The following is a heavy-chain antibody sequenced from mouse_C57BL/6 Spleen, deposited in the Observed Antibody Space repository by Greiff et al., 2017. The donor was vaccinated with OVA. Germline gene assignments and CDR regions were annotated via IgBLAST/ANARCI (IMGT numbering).Heavy chain of an antibody. CDR2: ISYSGST. V-gene: IGHV3-1*01. D-gene: IGHD1-1*01. CDR3: ARERTTVVATKYFDV. J-gene: IGHJ1*03. CDR1: GYSITSGYD. Sequence: EVQLQQSGPGMVKPSQSLSLTCTVTGYSITSGYDWHWIRHFPGNKLEWMGYISYSGSTNYNPSLKSRISITHDTSKNHFFLKLNSVTTEDTATYYCARERTTVVATKYFDVWGTGTTVTVSS.